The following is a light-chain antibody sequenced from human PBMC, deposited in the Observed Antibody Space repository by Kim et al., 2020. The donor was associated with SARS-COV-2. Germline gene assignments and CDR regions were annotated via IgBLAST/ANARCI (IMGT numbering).Light chain of an antibody. CDR3: QQYNNWPYT. CDR2: GAS. CDR1: QSVSSN. J-gene: IGKJ3*01. Sequence: VSPGERATLSCRASQSVSSNLAWYQQKPGQAPRLLIYGASTRATGIPARFSGSGSGTEFTLTISSLQSEDFAVYYCQQYNNWPYTFGPGTKVDIK. V-gene: IGKV3-15*01.